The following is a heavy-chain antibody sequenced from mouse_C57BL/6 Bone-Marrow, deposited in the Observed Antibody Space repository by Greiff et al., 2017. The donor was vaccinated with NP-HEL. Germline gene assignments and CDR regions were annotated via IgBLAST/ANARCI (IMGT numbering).Heavy chain of an antibody. CDR2: INPNNGGT. CDR3: ARRGYYGSEDYFDY. J-gene: IGHJ2*01. Sequence: VQLQQSGPELVKPGASVKISCKASGYTFTDYYMNWVEQSHGKSLEWIGDINPNNGGTSYNQKFKGKATLTVDKSSSTAYMELRSLTSEDSAVYYCARRGYYGSEDYFDYWGQGTTLTVSS. CDR1: GYTFTDYY. D-gene: IGHD1-1*01. V-gene: IGHV1-26*01.